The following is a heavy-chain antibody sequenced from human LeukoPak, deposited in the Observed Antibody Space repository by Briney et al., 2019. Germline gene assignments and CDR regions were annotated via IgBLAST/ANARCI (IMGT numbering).Heavy chain of an antibody. J-gene: IGHJ6*02. Sequence: GGSLRLSCAASGFTFSSYAMSWVRQAPRKGLEWVSAISGSGGSTYYADSVKGRFTISRDNSKNTLYLQMNSLRAEDTAVYYCAKDVVVAATGSMDVWGQGTTVTVSS. CDR2: ISGSGGST. V-gene: IGHV3-23*01. D-gene: IGHD2-15*01. CDR3: AKDVVVAATGSMDV. CDR1: GFTFSSYA.